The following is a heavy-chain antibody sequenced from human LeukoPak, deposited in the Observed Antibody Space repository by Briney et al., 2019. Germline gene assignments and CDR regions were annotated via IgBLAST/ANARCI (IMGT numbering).Heavy chain of an antibody. CDR1: GFTFSSYG. V-gene: IGHV3-7*05. J-gene: IGHJ5*02. CDR2: INQDGTGK. CDR3: WGPS. Sequence: GRSLRLSCAASGFTFSSYGMHWVRQAPGKGLEWVANINQDGTGKYYGDSVKGRFTISRDNAKNSLHLQMNSLRAEDTAVYYCWGPSWGQGTLVTVSS. D-gene: IGHD3-16*01.